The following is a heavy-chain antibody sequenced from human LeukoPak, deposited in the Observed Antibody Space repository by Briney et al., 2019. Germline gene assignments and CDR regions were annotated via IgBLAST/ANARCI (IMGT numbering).Heavy chain of an antibody. Sequence: GGSLRLSCAASGITFSSHAMHWVRQAPGKGLEWVAVISYDGSNKYYADSVKGRFTISRDNSKNTLYLQMNSLRAEDTAVYYCARGGGTYYDFWSGYDVGKNWFDPWGQGTLVTVSS. CDR2: ISYDGSNK. V-gene: IGHV3-30*01. CDR1: GITFSSHA. CDR3: ARGGGTYYDFWSGYDVGKNWFDP. J-gene: IGHJ5*02. D-gene: IGHD3-3*01.